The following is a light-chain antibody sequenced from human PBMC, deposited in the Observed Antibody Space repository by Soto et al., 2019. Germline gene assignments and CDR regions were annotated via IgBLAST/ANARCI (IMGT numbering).Light chain of an antibody. Sequence: EIVLTQSPGTLSLSPGERATLSCWASQSVSSSSLAWYQQMPGQAPRLLIYGASARATGIPDRFSGSGSGADFTLTISRLEPVDFAVYYCHHYGNSLWTFGQGTKVEI. V-gene: IGKV3-20*01. CDR2: GAS. J-gene: IGKJ1*01. CDR1: QSVSSSS. CDR3: HHYGNSLWT.